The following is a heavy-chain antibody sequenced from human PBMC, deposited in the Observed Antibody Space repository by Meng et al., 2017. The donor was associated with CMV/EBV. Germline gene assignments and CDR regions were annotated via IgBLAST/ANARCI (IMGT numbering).Heavy chain of an antibody. CDR1: GFTFSSYA. J-gene: IGHJ4*02. CDR2: ISSSSSYI. D-gene: IGHD6-6*01. Sequence: GSLRLSCAASGFTFSSYAMSWVRQAPGKGLEWVSSISSSSSYIYYADSVKGRFTISRDNAKNSLYLQMNSLRAEDTAVYYCARGAAARPIDYWGQGTLVTVSS. CDR3: ARGAAARPIDY. V-gene: IGHV3-21*01.